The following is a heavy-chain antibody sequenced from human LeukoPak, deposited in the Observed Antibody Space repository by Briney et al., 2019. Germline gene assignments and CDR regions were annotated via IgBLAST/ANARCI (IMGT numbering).Heavy chain of an antibody. CDR1: GFTFSSYA. CDR3: VRGHYDILTGYPDY. J-gene: IGHJ4*02. CDR2: ISSSSSYR. D-gene: IGHD3-9*01. Sequence: GGSLRLSCAASGFTFSSYAMNWVRQAPGKGLEWVSSISSSSSYRYYADPMMGRFTISRDNAKNSLYLQMNSLRVEDTAVYYCVRGHYDILTGYPDYWGQGTLVTVSS. V-gene: IGHV3-21*01.